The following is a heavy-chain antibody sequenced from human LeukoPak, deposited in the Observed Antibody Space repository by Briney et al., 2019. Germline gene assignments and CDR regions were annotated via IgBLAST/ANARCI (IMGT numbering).Heavy chain of an antibody. V-gene: IGHV4-59*01. CDR2: IYYSGST. CDR1: GGSISSYY. CDR3: ARVSGYDWESFYDY. D-gene: IGHD5-12*01. J-gene: IGHJ4*02. Sequence: PSETLSLTCTVSGGSISSYYWSWIRQPPGKGLEWIGYIYYSGSTNHNPSLKSRVTISVDTSRNQFSLKLSSVTAADTAMYYCARVSGYDWESFYDYWGQGSLVTVSS.